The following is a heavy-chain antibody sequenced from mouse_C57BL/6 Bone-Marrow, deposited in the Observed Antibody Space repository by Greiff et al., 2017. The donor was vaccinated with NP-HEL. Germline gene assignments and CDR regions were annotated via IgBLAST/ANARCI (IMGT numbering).Heavy chain of an antibody. CDR1: GYTFTSYW. CDR3: ERYYYDYDGYWYFDV. V-gene: IGHV1-55*01. J-gene: IGHJ1*03. CDR2: IYPGSGST. Sequence: QVQLQQPGAELVKPGASVKMSCKASGYTFTSYWITWVKQRPGQGLEWNGDIYPGSGSTNYNEKFKSKATLTVDTSSSTAYMPLSNLTTENSAVYYGERYYYDYDGYWYFDVWGTGTTVTVSS. D-gene: IGHD2-4*01.